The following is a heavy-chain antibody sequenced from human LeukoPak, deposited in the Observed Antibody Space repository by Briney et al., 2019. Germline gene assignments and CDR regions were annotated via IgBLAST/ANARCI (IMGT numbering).Heavy chain of an antibody. D-gene: IGHD2/OR15-2a*01. Sequence: GGSLRLSCAASGFTFDSYWMSWVRQAPGRGLEWVANIKKDGSEKYYVDSVKGRFTISRDNAKNSLYLQMNSLRAEDTAVYYCARGRTTLWVDYWGQGTLVTVSS. V-gene: IGHV3-7*01. J-gene: IGHJ4*02. CDR3: ARGRTTLWVDY. CDR1: GFTFDSYW. CDR2: IKKDGSEK.